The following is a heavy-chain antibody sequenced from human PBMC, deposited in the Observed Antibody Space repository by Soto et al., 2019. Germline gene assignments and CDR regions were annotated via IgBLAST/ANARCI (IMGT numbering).Heavy chain of an antibody. V-gene: IGHV1-69*13. CDR1: GGTFSSYA. J-gene: IGHJ4*02. CDR2: IIPIFGTA. CDR3: ASTPSGSYTYYFEY. Sequence: GASVKVSCKASGGTFSSYAISWVRQAPGQGLEWMGGIIPIFGTANYAQKFQGRVTITADESTSTAYMELSSLRSEDTAVYYCASTPSGSYTYYFEYWGQGTLVTVSS. D-gene: IGHD1-26*01.